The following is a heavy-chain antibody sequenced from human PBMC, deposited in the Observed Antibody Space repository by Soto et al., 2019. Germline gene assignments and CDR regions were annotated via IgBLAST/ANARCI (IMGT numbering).Heavy chain of an antibody. D-gene: IGHD3-3*01. Sequence: SETLSLTCSVSGGSISSGGHYWSWIRQHPGKGLEWIGYIYYSGSAYYNPSLKSRATISVDTSKNQFSLKLSSVTAADTAIYYCARSYDSGVDYWGQGTLVTVSS. CDR1: GGSISSGGHY. J-gene: IGHJ4*02. CDR3: ARSYDSGVDY. CDR2: IYYSGSA. V-gene: IGHV4-31*03.